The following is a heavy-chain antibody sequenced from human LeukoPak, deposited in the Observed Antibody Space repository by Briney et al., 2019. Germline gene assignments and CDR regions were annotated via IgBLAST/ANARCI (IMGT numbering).Heavy chain of an antibody. CDR3: ARDSSGLDY. V-gene: IGHV4-34*01. D-gene: IGHD6-25*01. CDR2: INHSGST. Sequence: SETLSLTCAVYGGSFSGYYWSWNRQPPGKGLEWIGEINHSGSTNYNPSLKSRVTISVDTSKNQFSLKLSSVTAADTAVYYCARDSSGLDYWGQGTLVTVSS. CDR1: GGSFSGYY. J-gene: IGHJ4*02.